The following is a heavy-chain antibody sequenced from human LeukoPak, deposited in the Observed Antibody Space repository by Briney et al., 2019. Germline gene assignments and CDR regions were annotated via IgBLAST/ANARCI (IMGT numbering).Heavy chain of an antibody. CDR2: IIPILGIA. D-gene: IGHD6-13*01. V-gene: IGHV1-69*04. CDR1: GGTFSSYA. Sequence: SVKVSCKASGGTFSSYAISWVRQAPGQGLEWMGRIIPILGIANYAQKFQGRVTITADKSTSTAYMELSSLRSEDTAVYYCAREVTAAAGSIGYWGQGTLVAVPS. CDR3: AREVTAAAGSIGY. J-gene: IGHJ4*02.